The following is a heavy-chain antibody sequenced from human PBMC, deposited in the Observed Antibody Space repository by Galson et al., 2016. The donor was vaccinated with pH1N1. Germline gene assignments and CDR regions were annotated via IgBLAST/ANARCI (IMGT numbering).Heavy chain of an antibody. Sequence: SLRLSCAASGFTFTNYATTWVRRAPGKGLEWVSDISGTGDNTRYADSVKGRFTISRDNSRNTLFLQMNSLRPEDTAVYYCAKVDRDDYGDYALDYWGQGTLVTVSS. CDR3: AKVDRDDYGDYALDY. V-gene: IGHV3-23*01. J-gene: IGHJ4*02. CDR1: GFTFTNYA. D-gene: IGHD4-17*01. CDR2: ISGTGDNT.